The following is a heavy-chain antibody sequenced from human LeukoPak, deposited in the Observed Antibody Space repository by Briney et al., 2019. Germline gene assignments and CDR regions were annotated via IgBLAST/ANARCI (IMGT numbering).Heavy chain of an antibody. D-gene: IGHD2/OR15-2a*01. CDR3: ARIRSNSWPPFPDH. CDR2: ISTYNGDT. Sequence: ASVKVSCKASGYTFNSSYMHWVRQAPGQGLGWIGWISTYNGDTKYAQRLQGRLTLTTDTSTGTAYMDLRSLRSDDTAVIYCARIRSNSWPPFPDHWGQGTLLIVSS. J-gene: IGHJ5*02. V-gene: IGHV1-18*04. CDR1: GYTFNSSY.